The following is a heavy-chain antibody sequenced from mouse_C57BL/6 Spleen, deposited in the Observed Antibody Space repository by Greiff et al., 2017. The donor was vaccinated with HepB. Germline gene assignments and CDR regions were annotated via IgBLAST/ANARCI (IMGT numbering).Heavy chain of an antibody. CDR3: AREYDYDGDPWFAC. Sequence: VQLQQSGAELVKPGASVKLSCKASGYTFTSYWMHWVKQRPGQGLEWIGMIHPNSGSTNYNEKFKSKATLTVDKASSTAYMQLSSLTSEDSAVYYCAREYDYDGDPWFACWGQGTLVTGSA. D-gene: IGHD2-4*01. CDR2: IHPNSGST. CDR1: GYTFTSYW. J-gene: IGHJ3*01. V-gene: IGHV1-64*01.